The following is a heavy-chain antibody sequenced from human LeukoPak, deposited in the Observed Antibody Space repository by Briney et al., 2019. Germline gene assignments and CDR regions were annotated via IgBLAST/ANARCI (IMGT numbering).Heavy chain of an antibody. CDR2: IRSKANSYAT. CDR1: GFTFSGSA. Sequence: GGSLKLSCAASGFTFSGSAMHWVRQASGKGLEWVGRIRSKANSYATAYAASVKGRFTTSRDDSKNTAYLQMNSLKTEDTAVYYCTSLYDFWSGYYDHWGQGTLVTVSS. D-gene: IGHD3-3*01. J-gene: IGHJ4*02. CDR3: TSLYDFWSGYYDH. V-gene: IGHV3-73*01.